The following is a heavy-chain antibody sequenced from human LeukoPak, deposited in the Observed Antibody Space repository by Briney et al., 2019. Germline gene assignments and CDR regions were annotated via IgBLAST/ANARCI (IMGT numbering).Heavy chain of an antibody. J-gene: IGHJ4*02. D-gene: IGHD1-26*01. Sequence: PGGSLRLSCAASGFTFSSYSMNWVRQAPGKGLEWVSSISSSSSYIYYADSVKGRFTISRDNAKNSLYLQMNSLRAEDTAVYYCARGRRMGASLVDYWGQGTLVTVSS. CDR3: ARGRRMGASLVDY. CDR2: ISSSSSYI. CDR1: GFTFSSYS. V-gene: IGHV3-21*01.